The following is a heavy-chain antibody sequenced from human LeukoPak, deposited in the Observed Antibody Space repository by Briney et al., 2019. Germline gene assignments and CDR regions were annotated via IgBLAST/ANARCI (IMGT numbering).Heavy chain of an antibody. D-gene: IGHD6-19*01. CDR1: GFTFSSYS. V-gene: IGHV3-21*01. J-gene: IGHJ3*02. CDR2: ISSSSNI. CDR3: ARDWTAVAITRFYAFDI. Sequence: GGSLRLSCAASGFTFSSYSINWVRQAPGKGLEWVSSISSSSNIYYADSVKGRFTISRDNAKNSLYLKMNSLRAEDTAVYYCARDWTAVAITRFYAFDIWGQGTMVTVSS.